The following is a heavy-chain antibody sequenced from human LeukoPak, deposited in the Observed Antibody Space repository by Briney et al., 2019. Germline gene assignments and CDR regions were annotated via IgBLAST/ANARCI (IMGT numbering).Heavy chain of an antibody. CDR2: IYYSGST. CDR3: AREHSSSWFGSNWFDP. J-gene: IGHJ5*02. D-gene: IGHD6-13*01. CDR1: GGSISSYY. V-gene: IGHV4-59*01. Sequence: SETLSLTCTVSGGSISSYYWSWIRQPPGKGLEWIGYIYYSGSTNYNPSLKSRVTISVDTSKNQFSLKLSSVTAADTAVYYCAREHSSSWFGSNWFDPWGQGTLVTVSS.